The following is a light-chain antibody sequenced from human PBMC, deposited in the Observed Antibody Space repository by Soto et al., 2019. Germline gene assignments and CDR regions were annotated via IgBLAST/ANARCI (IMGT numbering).Light chain of an antibody. CDR3: QQRGKWPST. CDR1: QSVDRY. Sequence: EVVLTQSPDTLSLSPGETATLSCRASQSVDRYLAWYQQKVGQAPRLLIYDAYTRGTGVGARFTGRGSATDFSLTLTSLEPEDFAVYYCQQRGKWPSTFGPGTKVEMK. V-gene: IGKV3-11*01. J-gene: IGKJ2*02. CDR2: DAY.